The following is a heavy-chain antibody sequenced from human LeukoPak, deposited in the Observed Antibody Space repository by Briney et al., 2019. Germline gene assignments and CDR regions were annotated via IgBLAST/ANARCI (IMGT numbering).Heavy chain of an antibody. J-gene: IGHJ4*02. Sequence: SGGSLRLSCAASGFTFSSYKMNWVRQAPGKGLEWVSSISSGSSYIYYADSVKGRFTISRDNAKNSLYLQMNSLRAEDTAVYYCATDEAAAGTFDYWGQGTLVTVSS. CDR2: ISSGSSYI. V-gene: IGHV3-21*01. CDR3: ATDEAAAGTFDY. CDR1: GFTFSSYK. D-gene: IGHD6-13*01.